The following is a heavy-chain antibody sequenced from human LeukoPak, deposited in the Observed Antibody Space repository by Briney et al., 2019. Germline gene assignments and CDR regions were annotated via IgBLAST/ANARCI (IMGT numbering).Heavy chain of an antibody. D-gene: IGHD2-2*01. Sequence: SETLSLTCAVYGGSFSGYYWSWIRQPPGKGLEWIGEINHSGSTNYNPSLKSRVTISVDTSKNQFSLKLSSVTAADTAVYYCARGSAILGYWGQRTLVTVSS. CDR3: ARGSAILGY. CDR2: INHSGST. CDR1: GGSFSGYY. J-gene: IGHJ4*02. V-gene: IGHV4-34*01.